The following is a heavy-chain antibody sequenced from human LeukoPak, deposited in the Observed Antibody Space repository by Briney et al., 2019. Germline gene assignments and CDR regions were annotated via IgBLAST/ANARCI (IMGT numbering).Heavy chain of an antibody. CDR2: FDPEDGET. V-gene: IGHV1-24*01. CDR3: ARGRLAATGWFDP. CDR1: GYTLTELS. J-gene: IGHJ5*02. D-gene: IGHD6-25*01. Sequence: ASVKVSCKVSGYTLTELSMHWVRQAPGKGLEWMGGFDPEDGETTYAQKFQGRVTMTRNTSISTAYMELSSLRSEDTAVYYCARGRLAATGWFDPWGQGTLVTVSS.